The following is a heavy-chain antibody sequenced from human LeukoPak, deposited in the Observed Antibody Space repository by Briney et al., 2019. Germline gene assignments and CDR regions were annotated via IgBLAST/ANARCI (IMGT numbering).Heavy chain of an antibody. V-gene: IGHV1-69*13. CDR3: ARDQGYRYGYGDFDY. CDR2: IIPIFGTA. D-gene: IGHD5-18*01. CDR1: GGTFRSYA. J-gene: IGHJ4*02. Sequence: ASVKVSCKASGGTFRSYAISWVRQAPGQGLEWMGGIIPIFGTANYAQKFQGRVTITADESASTAYMELSSLRSEDTAVYYCARDQGYRYGYGDFDYWGQGTLVTVSS.